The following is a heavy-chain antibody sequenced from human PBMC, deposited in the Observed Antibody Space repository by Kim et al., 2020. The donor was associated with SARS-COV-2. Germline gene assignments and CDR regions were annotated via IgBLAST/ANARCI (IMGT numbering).Heavy chain of an antibody. Sequence: GGSLRLSCAASGFTFSSYAMHWVRQAPGKGLEWVAVISYDGSNKYYADSVKGRFTISRDNSKNTLYLQMNSLRAEDTAVYYCARVGGYYYDSSGYAYFDSWGQGTLVTVS. J-gene: IGHJ4*02. CDR2: ISYDGSNK. V-gene: IGHV3-30*04. D-gene: IGHD3-22*01. CDR1: GFTFSSYA. CDR3: ARVGGYYYDSSGYAYFDS.